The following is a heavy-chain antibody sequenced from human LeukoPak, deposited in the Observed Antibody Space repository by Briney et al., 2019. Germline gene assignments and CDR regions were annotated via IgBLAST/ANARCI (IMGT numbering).Heavy chain of an antibody. D-gene: IGHD4-23*01. J-gene: IGHJ4*02. CDR2: ISWDGGST. CDR1: GFTVDDYT. Sequence: GGSLRLSCAASGFTVDDYTMHWVRQAPGKGLEWVSLISWDGGSTYYADSVKGRFTISRDNSKNSLYPQMNSLRTEDTALYYCAKDHTRYGGNYPHFDYWGQGTLVTVSS. CDR3: AKDHTRYGGNYPHFDY. V-gene: IGHV3-43*01.